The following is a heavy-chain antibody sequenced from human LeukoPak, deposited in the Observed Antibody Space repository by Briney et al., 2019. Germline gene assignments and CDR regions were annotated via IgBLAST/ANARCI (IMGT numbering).Heavy chain of an antibody. CDR2: IYHTGST. Sequence: KPSETLSLTCTVSGGSISTYYWSWIRQPPGKGLEWIGSIYHTGSTYYNPSLKSRVTISVDTSKNQFSLKLSSVTAADTAVYYCARDLGVVVVAATLGEHLNWFDPWGQGTLVTVSS. V-gene: IGHV4-38-2*02. D-gene: IGHD2-15*01. CDR3: ARDLGVVVVAATLGEHLNWFDP. CDR1: GGSISTYY. J-gene: IGHJ5*02.